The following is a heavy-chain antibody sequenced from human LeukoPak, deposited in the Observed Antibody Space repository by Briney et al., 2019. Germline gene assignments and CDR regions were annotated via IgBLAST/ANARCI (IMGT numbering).Heavy chain of an antibody. CDR1: GFTFSSYW. V-gene: IGHV3-7*01. Sequence: GGSLRLSCAASGFTFSSYWMSWVRQAPGKGLEWVANIKQDGSEKYYVDSVKGRFTISRDNAKNSLYLQMNSLRAEDTAVYYCAREYRSSFDAFDIWGQGTMVTVSS. CDR3: AREYRSSFDAFDI. J-gene: IGHJ3*02. D-gene: IGHD6-6*01. CDR2: IKQDGSEK.